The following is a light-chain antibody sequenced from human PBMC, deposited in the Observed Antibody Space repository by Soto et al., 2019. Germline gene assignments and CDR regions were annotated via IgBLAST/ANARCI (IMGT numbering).Light chain of an antibody. Sequence: DIQMTQSPSSLCASFGDILTISCRSSQSIGYYLNWYQQKPGKAPQLLIYAASNLQSGVPSRFSGSGSGTEFTLTISSLQSEDFAVYYCQQYNNWPLTFGGGTKVDIK. J-gene: IGKJ4*01. CDR2: AAS. CDR1: QSIGYY. CDR3: QQYNNWPLT. V-gene: IGKV1-39*01.